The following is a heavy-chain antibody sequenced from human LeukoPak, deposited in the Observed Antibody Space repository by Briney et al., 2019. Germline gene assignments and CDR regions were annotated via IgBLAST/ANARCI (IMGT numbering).Heavy chain of an antibody. CDR2: INHSGST. CDR3: ARGAWGYYYDSSGYYPSLFDY. J-gene: IGHJ4*02. CDR1: GGSFSGYY. D-gene: IGHD3-22*01. V-gene: IGHV4-34*01. Sequence: SETLSLTCAVYGGSFSGYYWSWIRQPPGKGLEWIGEINHSGSTNYNPSHKSRVTISVDTSKNQFSLKLSSVTAADTAVYYCARGAWGYYYDSSGYYPSLFDYWGQGTLVTVSS.